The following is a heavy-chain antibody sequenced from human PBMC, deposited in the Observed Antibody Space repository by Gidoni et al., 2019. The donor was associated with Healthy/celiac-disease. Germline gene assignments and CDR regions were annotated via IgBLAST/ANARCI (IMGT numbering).Heavy chain of an antibody. CDR3: AKDRESYYFDY. CDR1: GFTFSSYA. J-gene: IGHJ4*02. V-gene: IGHV3-23*01. D-gene: IGHD1-26*01. Sequence: EVPLLVSGGGLVQPGGSLRLSCAASGFTFSSYAMSWVRQAPGKGLEWVSAISGSGGSTYYADSVKGRFTISKNTLYLQMNSLRAEDTAVYYCAKDRESYYFDYWGQGTLVTVSS. CDR2: ISGSGGST.